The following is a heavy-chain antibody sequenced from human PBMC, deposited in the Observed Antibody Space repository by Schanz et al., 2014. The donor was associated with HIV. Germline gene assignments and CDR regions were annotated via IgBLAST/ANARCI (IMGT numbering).Heavy chain of an antibody. CDR3: ARVNDKGWAYCSSTTCLFWYFDL. CDR2: ISYDGGNK. Sequence: QVQLVESGGGVVQPGRSLRLSCAASGFTLEDYAMHWVRQVPGKGLEWVAVISYDGGNKYYADSVKGRFTISRDNSKNTLYLQMNSLRAEDTAVYYCARVNDKGWAYCSSTTCLFWYFDLWGRGTLVTVSS. J-gene: IGHJ2*01. V-gene: IGHV3-30-3*01. D-gene: IGHD2-2*01. CDR1: GFTLEDYA.